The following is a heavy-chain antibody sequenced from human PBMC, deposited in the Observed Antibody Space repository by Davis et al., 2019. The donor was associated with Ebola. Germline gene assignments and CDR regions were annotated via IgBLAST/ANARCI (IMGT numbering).Heavy chain of an antibody. CDR1: GYTFTSYG. D-gene: IGHD3-16*01. J-gene: IGHJ5*02. Sequence: ASVKVSCKASGYTFTSYGISWVRQAPGQGLEWMGWISAYNGNTNYAQKLQGRVTMTTDTSTSTAYMELRRLRSDDTAVYYCARGGGILLSGGKGWFDPWGQGTLVTVSS. CDR3: ARGGGILLSGGKGWFDP. CDR2: ISAYNGNT. V-gene: IGHV1-18*01.